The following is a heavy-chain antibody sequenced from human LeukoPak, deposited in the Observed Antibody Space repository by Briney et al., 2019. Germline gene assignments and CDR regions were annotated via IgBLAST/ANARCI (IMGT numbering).Heavy chain of an antibody. V-gene: IGHV4-38-2*01. J-gene: IGHJ4*02. CDR2: IYHSGST. CDR3: ARGVTMVRGAAYFDY. CDR1: GYSISSGHY. D-gene: IGHD3-10*01. Sequence: SETLSLTCAVSGYSISSGHYWGWIRQPPGKGLEWIGSIYHSGSTYYNPSLNSRVTISVDTSKNQFSLKLSSVTAADTAVYYCARGVTMVRGAAYFDYWGQGTLVTVSS.